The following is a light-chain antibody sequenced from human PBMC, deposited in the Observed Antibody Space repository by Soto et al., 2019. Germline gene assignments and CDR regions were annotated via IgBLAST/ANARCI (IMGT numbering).Light chain of an antibody. CDR2: EVT. J-gene: IGLJ1*01. CDR3: ASYTSRNTYF. V-gene: IGLV2-14*01. Sequence: QSALTQPAFVSASPGQSITISCTGTSSDVGGYNYVSWYQQHPGKAPKLMIYEVTNRPSGVSNRFSGSKSGNTASLTIFGLQAEDEADYYCASYTSRNTYFFGTGTKVTVL. CDR1: SSDVGGYNY.